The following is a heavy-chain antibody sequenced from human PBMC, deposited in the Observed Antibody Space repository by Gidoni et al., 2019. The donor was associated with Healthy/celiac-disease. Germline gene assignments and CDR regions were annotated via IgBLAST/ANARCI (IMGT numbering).Heavy chain of an antibody. V-gene: IGHV1-69*06. D-gene: IGHD2-2*01. CDR3: ARDDIVVVPAADYGMDV. J-gene: IGHJ6*02. CDR2: IIPIFGTA. CDR1: GGKFSSYA. Sequence: QVQLVQSGAEGKKHGSAVKLSCKASGGKFSSYAISWVRQAPGQGLEWMGGIIPIFGTAHYAQKFQGRVTITADKSTSTAYMELSSLRSEDTAVYYCARDDIVVVPAADYGMDVWGQGTTVTVSS.